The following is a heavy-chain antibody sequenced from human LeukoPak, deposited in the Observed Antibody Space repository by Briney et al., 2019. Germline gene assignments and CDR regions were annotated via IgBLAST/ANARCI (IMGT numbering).Heavy chain of an antibody. CDR2: IIPIFGTA. J-gene: IGHJ4*02. CDR3: ARGCSGGSCYSYFDY. CDR1: GCTFSSYG. D-gene: IGHD2-15*01. V-gene: IGHV1-69*05. Sequence: SVKVSCKASGCTFSSYGISWVRQAPGQGLEWMGRIIPIFGTANYAQKFQGRVTITTDESKSTAYMELSSLRSEDTAVYYCARGCSGGSCYSYFDYWGQGTLVTVSS.